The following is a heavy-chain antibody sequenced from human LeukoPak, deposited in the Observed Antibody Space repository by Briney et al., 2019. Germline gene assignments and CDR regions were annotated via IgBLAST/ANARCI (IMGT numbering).Heavy chain of an antibody. D-gene: IGHD2-2*01. V-gene: IGHV3-23*01. J-gene: IGHJ6*03. CDR1: GFTFSSYA. CDR3: AKATQVPAAMGYYYYYMDV. Sequence: PGGSLRLSCAASGFTFSSYAMSWVRQAPGKGLEWVSAISGSGGSTYYADSVKGRFTISRDNSKNTLYLQMNSLRAEDTAVYYCAKATQVPAAMGYYYYYMDVWGKGTTVTVSS. CDR2: ISGSGGST.